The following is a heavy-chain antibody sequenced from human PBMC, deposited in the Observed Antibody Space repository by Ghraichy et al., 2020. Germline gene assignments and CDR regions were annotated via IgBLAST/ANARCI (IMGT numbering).Heavy chain of an antibody. Sequence: GGSLRLSCAASGFTFSSYAMSWVRQAPGKGLEWVSAISGSGGSTYYADSVKGRFTISRDNSKNTLSLQMNSLRAEDTAVYYCAKGRGIYCTGGSCYPFDFWGPGTLVAVSS. V-gene: IGHV3-23*01. J-gene: IGHJ4*02. D-gene: IGHD2-15*01. CDR3: AKGRGIYCTGGSCYPFDF. CDR1: GFTFSSYA. CDR2: ISGSGGST.